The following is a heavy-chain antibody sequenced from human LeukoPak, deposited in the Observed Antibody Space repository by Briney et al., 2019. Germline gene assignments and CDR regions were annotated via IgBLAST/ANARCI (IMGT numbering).Heavy chain of an antibody. CDR3: ASEGPAAGFDAFDI. CDR2: ISSSSSTI. CDR1: GFTFRNYA. Sequence: GGSLRLSCAASGFTFRNYAMNWVRQTPGKGLEWVSYISSSSSTIYCADSVKGRFTISRDNAKNSLYLQMNSLRADDTAVYYCASEGPAAGFDAFDIWGQGTMVTVSS. J-gene: IGHJ3*02. V-gene: IGHV3-48*04. D-gene: IGHD6-13*01.